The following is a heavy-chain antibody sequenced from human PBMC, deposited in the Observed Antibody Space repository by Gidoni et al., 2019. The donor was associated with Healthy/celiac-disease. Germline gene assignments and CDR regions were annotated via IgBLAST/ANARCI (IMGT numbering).Heavy chain of an antibody. CDR2: IWYDGSIK. V-gene: IGHV3-33*01. J-gene: IGHJ6*03. D-gene: IGHD3-16*01. Sequence: QVQLVESGGGVVQPGRSLRLSCAASGFTFSSYGMHWVRQAPGKGLEWVAVIWYDGSIKYYADSVKGRFTISRDNSKNTLYLQMNSLRAEDTAVYYCARGGAAPGYYYYYMDVWGKGTTVTVSS. CDR3: ARGGAAPGYYYYYMDV. CDR1: GFTFSSYG.